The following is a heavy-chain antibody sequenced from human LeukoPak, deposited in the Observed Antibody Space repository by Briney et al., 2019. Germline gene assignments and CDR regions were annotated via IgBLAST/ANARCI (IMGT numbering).Heavy chain of an antibody. Sequence: GRSLRLSCAASGFTFSSYGMHWVRQAPGRGLEWVAVISYDGSNKYYADSVKGRFTISRDNSKNTLYLQMNSLRAEDTAVYYCAKGYSYGPRNWFDPWGQGTLVTVSS. CDR3: AKGYSYGPRNWFDP. V-gene: IGHV3-30*18. CDR2: ISYDGSNK. J-gene: IGHJ5*02. CDR1: GFTFSSYG. D-gene: IGHD5-18*01.